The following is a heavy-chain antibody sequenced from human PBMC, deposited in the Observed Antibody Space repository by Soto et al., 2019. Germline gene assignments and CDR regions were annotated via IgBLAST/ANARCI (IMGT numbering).Heavy chain of an antibody. CDR3: ARKGIAAAGTLTYYGMDV. CDR1: GYSFTSYW. D-gene: IGHD6-13*01. J-gene: IGHJ6*02. Sequence: PGESLKISCKGSGYSFTSYWIGWVRQMPGKGLEWMGIIYLGDSDTRYSPSFQGQVTISADKSISTAYLQWSSLKASDTAMYYCARKGIAAAGTLTYYGMDVWGQGTTVTVSS. V-gene: IGHV5-51*01. CDR2: IYLGDSDT.